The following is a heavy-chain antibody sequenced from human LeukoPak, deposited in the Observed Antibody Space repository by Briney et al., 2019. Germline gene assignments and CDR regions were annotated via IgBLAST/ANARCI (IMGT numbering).Heavy chain of an antibody. CDR1: GGTFSSYA. D-gene: IGHD2-15*01. CDR2: IIPILGIA. V-gene: IGHV1-69*04. CDR3: ARVVADLGSALDY. J-gene: IGHJ4*02. Sequence: AASVKVSCKASGGTFSSYAISWVRQAPGQGLEWMGRIIPILGIANYAQKFQGRVTITADKSTSTAYMELSSLRSEDTAVYYCARVVADLGSALDYWGQGTLVTVSS.